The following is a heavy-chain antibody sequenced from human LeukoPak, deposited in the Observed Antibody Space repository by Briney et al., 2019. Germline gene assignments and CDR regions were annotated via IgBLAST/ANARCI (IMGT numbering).Heavy chain of an antibody. Sequence: PGRSLRLSCAASGFTVSSYAMHWVRQTPGKGLEWVAAISYDGSNKYYADSVKGRFTISRDNSKNTLYLQMNSLRSEDTAVYYCARNPLGGAVQGNWFDPWGQGTLVTVSS. CDR2: ISYDGSNK. V-gene: IGHV3-30*04. CDR3: ARNPLGGAVQGNWFDP. D-gene: IGHD1-26*01. CDR1: GFTVSSYA. J-gene: IGHJ5*02.